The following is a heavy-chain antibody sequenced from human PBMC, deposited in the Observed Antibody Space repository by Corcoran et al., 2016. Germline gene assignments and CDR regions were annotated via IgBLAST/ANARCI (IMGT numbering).Heavy chain of an antibody. CDR2: ISTYNGNT. J-gene: IGHJ6*02. CDR1: GYTFTSYG. V-gene: IGHV1-18*01. D-gene: IGHD2-2*01. CDR3: AREPGSRCSSTSCWVPYYYYGMDV. Sequence: QVQLVQSGTEGKKPGASAKVSCKASGYTFTSYGISWVRQAPGQGLEWMGWISTYNGNTNYAQKLQGRVTMTTDTSTSTAYMELRSLRSDDTAEYYCAREPGSRCSSTSCWVPYYYYGMDVWGQGTKVTVSS.